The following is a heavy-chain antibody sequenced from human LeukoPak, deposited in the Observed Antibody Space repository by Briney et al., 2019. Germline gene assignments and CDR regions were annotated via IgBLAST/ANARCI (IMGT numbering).Heavy chain of an antibody. J-gene: IGHJ5*01. CDR3: ARGDPGTTANWFDS. Sequence: ASVKVSCKASGYTFTSYGISWVRQAPGQGLEWMGWISAYNGNTNYAQKLQGRVTMTTDTSTSTAYMELRSLIFDDTALYFCARGDPGTTANWFDSWGQGTLVTVSS. D-gene: IGHD1-1*01. CDR1: GYTFTSYG. V-gene: IGHV1-18*01. CDR2: ISAYNGNT.